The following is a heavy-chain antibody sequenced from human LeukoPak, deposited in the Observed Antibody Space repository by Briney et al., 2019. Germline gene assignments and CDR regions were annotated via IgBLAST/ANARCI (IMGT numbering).Heavy chain of an antibody. CDR1: GFTFSSYA. CDR2: ISYDGSNK. D-gene: IGHD2-8*01. Sequence: PGGSLRLSCAASGFTFSSYAMPWVRQAPGKGLEWVAVISYDGSNKYYADSVKGRFTISRDDSKNTLYLQMNSLRAEDTAVYYCARDHNNIVRSTCVDYWGQGTLVTVAS. V-gene: IGHV3-30-3*01. J-gene: IGHJ4*02. CDR3: ARDHNNIVRSTCVDY.